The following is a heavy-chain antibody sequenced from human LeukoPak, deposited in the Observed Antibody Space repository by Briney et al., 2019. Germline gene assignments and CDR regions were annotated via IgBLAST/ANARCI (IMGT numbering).Heavy chain of an antibody. V-gene: IGHV4-34*01. CDR3: ARGNSMACFDY. J-gene: IGHJ4*02. CDR2: INHSGST. D-gene: IGHD2/OR15-2a*01. CDR1: GGSFSGYY. Sequence: SETLSLTCAVYGGSFSGYYWSWIRQPPGKGLEWIGEINHSGSTNYNPSLKSRVTISVDTSKNQFSLKLSSVTAAGTAVYFCARGNSMACFDYWGQGTLVTVSS.